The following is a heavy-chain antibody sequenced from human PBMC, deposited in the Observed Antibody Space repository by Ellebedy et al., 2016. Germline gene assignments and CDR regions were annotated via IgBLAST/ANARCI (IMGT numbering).Heavy chain of an antibody. J-gene: IGHJ4*02. Sequence: GESLKISCAASGFSVRNYGIHWIRQVPGKGLEWVAVMWYDGLNKGCLDSVKGRCTISRDDSKNTVDLQMSSLRPEDTAVYYCARDLVTRWHYVGVFEYWGQGVLVTVSS. V-gene: IGHV3-33*01. CDR2: MWYDGLNK. D-gene: IGHD2-21*01. CDR1: GFSVRNYG. CDR3: ARDLVTRWHYVGVFEY.